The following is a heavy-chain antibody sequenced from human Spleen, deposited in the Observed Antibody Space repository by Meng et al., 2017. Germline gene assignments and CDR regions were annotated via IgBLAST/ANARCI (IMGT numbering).Heavy chain of an antibody. D-gene: IGHD3-22*01. CDR1: GYTFNAYS. J-gene: IGHJ5*02. Sequence: QLVQSGAEVRKPGASGKVSCKASGYTFNAYSMQWVRQAPGQGLEWMGRINPNSGVTNYAQNFQGRVTMTRDTSISTAYMELSSLRSDDTAVYYCARDGDYYDIGPWGQGTLVTVSS. V-gene: IGHV1-2*06. CDR2: INPNSGVT. CDR3: ARDGDYYDIGP.